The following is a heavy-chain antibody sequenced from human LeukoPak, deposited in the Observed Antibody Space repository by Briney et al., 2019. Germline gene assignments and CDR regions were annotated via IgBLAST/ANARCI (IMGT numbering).Heavy chain of an antibody. V-gene: IGHV3-33*01. D-gene: IGHD3-3*01. CDR2: IWYDGSNK. CDR3: ARASGHDAFDI. J-gene: IGHJ3*02. CDR1: GFTFSSYG. Sequence: GGSLRLSCAASGFTFSSYGMHWVRQAPGKGLEWVAVIWYDGSNKYYADSVKGRFTISRDNSKNTLYLQMNSLRAEDTAVYYRARASGHDAFDIWGQGTMVTVSS.